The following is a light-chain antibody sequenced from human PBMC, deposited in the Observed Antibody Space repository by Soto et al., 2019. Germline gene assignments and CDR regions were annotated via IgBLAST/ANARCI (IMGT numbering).Light chain of an antibody. CDR1: QTISDN. CDR3: QQYGSSPIT. Sequence: EIVMTQSPATLSVSPGERATLSCRASQTISDNLVWYQQKPGQAPRLLIYGSSTRATGIPARFSGSGSGTDFTLTISRLEPEDFAVYYCQQYGSSPITFGQGTRLEIK. CDR2: GSS. J-gene: IGKJ5*01. V-gene: IGKV3-15*01.